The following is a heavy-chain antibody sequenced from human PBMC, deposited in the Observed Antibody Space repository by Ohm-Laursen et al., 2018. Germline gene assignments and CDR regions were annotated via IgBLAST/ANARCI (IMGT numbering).Heavy chain of an antibody. CDR1: GFTFSTYS. CDR3: PRGSGAYDI. D-gene: IGHD6-25*01. J-gene: IGHJ3*02. CDR2: ISSSGTTI. V-gene: IGHV3-48*01. Sequence: SLRLSCAASGFTFSTYSMNWVRQAPGKGLEWVSYISSSGTTIYYADSVKGRFTISRDNARNSVYLQMNGLRAEDTAVYYCPRGSGAYDIWGQGTMVSVSS.